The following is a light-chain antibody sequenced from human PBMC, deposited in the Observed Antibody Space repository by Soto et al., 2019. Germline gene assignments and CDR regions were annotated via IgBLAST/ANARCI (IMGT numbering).Light chain of an antibody. CDR3: LLSYSGARV. CDR1: TGAVTSGHY. Sequence: QAVVTQEPSLTVSPGGTVTITCGSSTGAVTSGHYHHWLQQTPGQAPMTLFCDATNQHSWTPARFSGSLLGGKAALTLSGAQPEDEAEYSCLLSYSGARVFGGGTKLTVL. CDR2: DAT. J-gene: IGLJ3*02. V-gene: IGLV7-46*01.